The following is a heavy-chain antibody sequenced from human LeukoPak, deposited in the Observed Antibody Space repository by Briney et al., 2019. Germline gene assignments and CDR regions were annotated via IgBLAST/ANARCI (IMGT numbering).Heavy chain of an antibody. Sequence: GGSLRLSCAASGFTFSSYSMNWVRQAPGKGLEWVSSISSSSNYIYYADSVKGRFTISRDNAKNSLYLQMNSLRAEDTDVYYCARDVGASAPDAFDIWGQGTMVTVSS. CDR1: GFTFSSYS. D-gene: IGHD1-26*01. CDR2: ISSSSNYI. V-gene: IGHV3-21*01. J-gene: IGHJ3*02. CDR3: ARDVGASAPDAFDI.